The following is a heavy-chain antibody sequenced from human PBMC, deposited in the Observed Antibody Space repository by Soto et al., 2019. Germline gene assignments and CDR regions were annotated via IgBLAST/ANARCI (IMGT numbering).Heavy chain of an antibody. V-gene: IGHV4-59*08. CDR1: GCSIINY. Sequence: SETLSLTCTFSGCSIINYWSWIRQPPGKGLEWIGYIYYSGSTNYNPSLKSRVTISVDTSKNQFSLKLSSVTAADTAVYYCARRYSSSFDYWGQGTLVTVSS. D-gene: IGHD6-13*01. CDR3: ARRYSSSFDY. J-gene: IGHJ4*02. CDR2: IYYSGST.